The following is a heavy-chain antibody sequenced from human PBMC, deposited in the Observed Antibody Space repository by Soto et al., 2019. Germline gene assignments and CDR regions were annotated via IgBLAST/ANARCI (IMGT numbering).Heavy chain of an antibody. V-gene: IGHV4-59*08. CDR2: IYYSGST. CDR3: ARHVAMTRLGELSAINWFDP. D-gene: IGHD3-16*02. Sequence: PSETLSLTCTVSGGSISSYYWSWIRQPPGKGLEWIGYIYYSGSTNYNPSLKSRVTISVDTSKNQFSLKLSSVTAADTAVYYCARHVAMTRLGELSAINWFDPWGQGTLVTVSS. CDR1: GGSISSYY. J-gene: IGHJ5*02.